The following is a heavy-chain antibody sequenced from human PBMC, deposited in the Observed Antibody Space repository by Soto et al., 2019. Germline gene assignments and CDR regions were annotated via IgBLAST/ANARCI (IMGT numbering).Heavy chain of an antibody. CDR3: ARDVVVPAAILMAYYYYGMDV. CDR2: INPSGGST. D-gene: IGHD2-2*02. CDR1: GYTFTSYY. J-gene: IGHJ6*02. Sequence: VKVSCKASGYTFTSYYMHWVRQAPGQGLEWMGIINPSGGSTSYAQKFQGRVTMTGDTSTSTVYMELSSLRSEDTAVYYCARDVVVPAAILMAYYYYGMDVWGQGTTVTVSS. V-gene: IGHV1-46*01.